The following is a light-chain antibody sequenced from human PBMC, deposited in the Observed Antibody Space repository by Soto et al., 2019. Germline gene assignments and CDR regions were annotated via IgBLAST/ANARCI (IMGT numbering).Light chain of an antibody. CDR3: AAWDDSRSGYV. V-gene: IGLV1-47*02. Sequence: VLTQSPSASGTPGQRVTISCSGSSSNIGSNYVHWYQQVSGTAPKLLIYSNYLRPSGVPDRISGSKSGTSASLAISGLRSEDEADYYCAAWDDSRSGYVFGTGTKVTVL. J-gene: IGLJ1*01. CDR2: SNY. CDR1: SSNIGSNY.